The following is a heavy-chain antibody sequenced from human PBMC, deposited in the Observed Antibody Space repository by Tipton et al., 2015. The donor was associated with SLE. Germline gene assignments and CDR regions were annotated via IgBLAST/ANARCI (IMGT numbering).Heavy chain of an antibody. CDR2: ISSSSSYI. CDR3: AREGDSSGYYFDAFDI. V-gene: IGHV3-21*01. CDR1: GFTFSSYS. J-gene: IGHJ3*02. D-gene: IGHD3-22*01. Sequence: SLRLSCVASGFTFSSYSMNWVRQAPGKGLEWVSSISSSSSYIYYADSLKGRFTISRDNAKNSLYLQMNSLRAEDTAVYYCAREGDSSGYYFDAFDIWGQGTMVTVSS.